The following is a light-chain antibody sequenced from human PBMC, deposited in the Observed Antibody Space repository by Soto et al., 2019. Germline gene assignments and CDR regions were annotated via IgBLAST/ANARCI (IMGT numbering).Light chain of an antibody. CDR2: AAS. J-gene: IGKJ4*01. V-gene: IGKV1-39*01. CDR1: QSISSY. CDR3: QQRYSTPFP. Sequence: DIQMTQSPSSLSASVGDRVTITCRASQSISSYLNWYQQKPGKATKLLIYAASSLQSGVPSRFICSGSGTDFALPISSLQPEDFATYYRQQRYSTPFPCGGGTKVEIK.